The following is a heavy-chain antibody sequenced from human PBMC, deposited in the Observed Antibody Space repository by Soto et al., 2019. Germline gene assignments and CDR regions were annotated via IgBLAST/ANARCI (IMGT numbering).Heavy chain of an antibody. V-gene: IGHV3-15*07. D-gene: IGHD7-27*01. CDR3: TSDTYVGTPLHE. J-gene: IGHJ4*02. Sequence: GGSLRLSCEVSGFTLRNAWMNWVRQAPGKGLEWVGRIKGKTNGGTTDYAVPVKGRFVISRDDSRNTLYLQMNSLKTEDTAVYYCTSDTYVGTPLHEWGQRTLVTGSS. CDR1: GFTLRNAW. CDR2: IKGKTNGGTT.